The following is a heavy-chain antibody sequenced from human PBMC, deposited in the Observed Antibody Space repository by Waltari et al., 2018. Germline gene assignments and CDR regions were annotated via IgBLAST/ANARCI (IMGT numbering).Heavy chain of an antibody. Sequence: QVQLVQSGAEVKKPGSSVKVSCKASGGTFSSYAISWVRQAPGKGLGWMGGIIPIVGTANYAQKFQGRVTITADKSTSTAYMELSSLRSEDTAVYYCAGGYYGSGSRWTMDVGGKGTTVTVSS. V-gene: IGHV1-69*14. CDR2: IIPIVGTA. CDR1: GGTFSSYA. D-gene: IGHD3-10*01. CDR3: AGGYYGSGSRWTMDV. J-gene: IGHJ6*04.